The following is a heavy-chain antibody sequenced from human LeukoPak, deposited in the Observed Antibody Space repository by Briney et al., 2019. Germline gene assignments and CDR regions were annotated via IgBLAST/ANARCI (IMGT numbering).Heavy chain of an antibody. J-gene: IGHJ3*02. D-gene: IGHD6-19*01. Sequence: GGSLRLSCAASGFTFSSYAMSWVRQAPGKGLEWVSAISGTGDNTHYADSVKGRFTTSRDNSKNTLYLQMNSLRAEDTAVYYCAKPRSGWYTAFDIWGQGTMVTVSS. CDR1: GFTFSSYA. CDR2: ISGTGDNT. V-gene: IGHV3-23*01. CDR3: AKPRSGWYTAFDI.